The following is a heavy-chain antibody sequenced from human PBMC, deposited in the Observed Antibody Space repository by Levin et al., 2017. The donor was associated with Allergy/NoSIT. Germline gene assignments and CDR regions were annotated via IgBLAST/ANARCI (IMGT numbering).Heavy chain of an antibody. J-gene: IGHJ6*02. D-gene: IGHD5/OR15-5a*01. V-gene: IGHV4-61*01. Sequence: SETLSLTCSVSGGSVSSGTYYWSWIRRPPGKGLEWIGYINYRGITKYNPSLKSRVTISVDTSKNEFSLKVTSVTAADTAVYYCARNRIIVSGGNDYYYGMDVWGQGTTVTVSS. CDR2: INYRGIT. CDR3: ARNRIIVSGGNDYYYGMDV. CDR1: GGSVSSGTYY.